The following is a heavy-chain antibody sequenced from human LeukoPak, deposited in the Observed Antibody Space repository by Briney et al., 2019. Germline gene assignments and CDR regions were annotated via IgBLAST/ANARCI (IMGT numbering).Heavy chain of an antibody. D-gene: IGHD5-12*01. J-gene: IGHJ5*02. V-gene: IGHV4-38-2*02. CDR2: IFHTGGT. Sequence: SEPLSLPCQVSGSSIARDYYWAWLRQPPGKGLEWIGSIFHTGGTTYNPSYESRLTIPMDTSKNEFFLRLNAVTAADTAVYFCARDGGYPTTDEGFDPWGLGTLVTVSS. CDR3: ARDGGYPTTDEGFDP. CDR1: GSSIARDYY.